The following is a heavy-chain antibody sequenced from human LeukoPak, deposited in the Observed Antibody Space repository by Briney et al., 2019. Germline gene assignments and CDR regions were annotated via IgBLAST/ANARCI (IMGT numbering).Heavy chain of an antibody. J-gene: IGHJ4*02. CDR2: ISYDGSNK. CDR3: AGDSLYGDYLD. V-gene: IGHV3-30-3*01. Sequence: GGSLRLSCAASGFTFSSYAMHWVRQAPGKGLEWVAVISYDGSNKYYADSVKGRFTISRDNAKNTLYLQMNSLRAEDTAVYYCAGDSLYGDYLDWGQGTLVTVSS. D-gene: IGHD4-17*01. CDR1: GFTFSSYA.